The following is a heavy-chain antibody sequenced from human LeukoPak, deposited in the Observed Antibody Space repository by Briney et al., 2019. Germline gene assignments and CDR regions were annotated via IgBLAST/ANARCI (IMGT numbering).Heavy chain of an antibody. D-gene: IGHD2-2*01. V-gene: IGHV1-3*01. J-gene: IGHJ5*02. CDR3: ARDWGYCSSTSCYVGISPFDP. CDR1: GYTFTSYA. CDR2: INAGNGNT. Sequence: GASVKVSCKASGYTFTSYAMHWVRQAPGQRLEWMGWINAGNGNTKYSQKFQGRVTITRDTSASTAYMELSSLRSEDTAVYYCARDWGYCSSTSCYVGISPFDPRGQGTLVTVSS.